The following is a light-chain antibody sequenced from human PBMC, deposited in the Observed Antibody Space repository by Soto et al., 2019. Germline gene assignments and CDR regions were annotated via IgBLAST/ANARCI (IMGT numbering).Light chain of an antibody. CDR2: GAS. V-gene: IGKV3-20*01. Sequence: EIVLTQSPGTLSLSPGERATPSCRASQSVSSSYLAWYQQKPGQAPRLLIYGASSRATGIPDRFSGSGSGTDFTLTISRLEPEDFAVYHCQQYGRSPWTFGQGTKVDIK. CDR1: QSVSSSY. CDR3: QQYGRSPWT. J-gene: IGKJ1*01.